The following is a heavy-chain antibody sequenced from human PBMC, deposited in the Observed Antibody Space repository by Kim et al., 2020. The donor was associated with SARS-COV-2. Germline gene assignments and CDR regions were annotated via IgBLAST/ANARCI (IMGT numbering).Heavy chain of an antibody. J-gene: IGHJ4*02. CDR3: AKGSVAERSGNTLDS. V-gene: IGHV3-23*01. D-gene: IGHD3-3*01. Sequence: EDSVKGQFDITRDNSKNTLYQQMNSLRAEDTAVYYCAKGSVAERSGNTLDSWGQGARVTVSS.